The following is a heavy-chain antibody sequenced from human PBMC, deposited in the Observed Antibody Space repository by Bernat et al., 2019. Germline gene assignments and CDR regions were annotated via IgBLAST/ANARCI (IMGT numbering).Heavy chain of an antibody. V-gene: IGHV1-69*06. CDR1: GGTFSSYA. CDR3: ASGYQLLETYYSGMDV. D-gene: IGHD2-2*01. CDR2: IIPIFGTA. Sequence: QVQLVQSGAEVKKPGSSVKVSCKASGGTFSSYAISWVRQAPGQGLEWMGGIIPIFGTANYAQKFQGRVTITADKSTSTAYMELSSLRSEDTAVYYCASGYQLLETYYSGMDVWGQGTTVTISS. J-gene: IGHJ6*02.